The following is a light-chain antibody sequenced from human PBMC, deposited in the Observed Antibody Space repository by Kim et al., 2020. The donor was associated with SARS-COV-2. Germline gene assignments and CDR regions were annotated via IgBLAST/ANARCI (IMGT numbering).Light chain of an antibody. CDR3: HQSYNTPYT. CDR1: HTISTN. CDR2: AAS. J-gene: IGKJ2*01. V-gene: IGKV1-39*01. Sequence: DIQMTQSPSSLSASVGDRVTISCRASHTISTNLNWYQQKPGKAPNLLIYAASSLQSGVPSRFSGSGSGTDFTLTISSLQPEDFASYYCHQSYNTPYTFGQGTKLEI.